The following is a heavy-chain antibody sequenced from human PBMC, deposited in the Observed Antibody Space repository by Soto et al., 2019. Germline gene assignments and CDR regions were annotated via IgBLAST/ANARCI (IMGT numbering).Heavy chain of an antibody. CDR3: ASGRITVVGSRAYYSMDV. D-gene: IGHD6-19*01. CDR2: IIPVFGIV. J-gene: IGHJ6*02. Sequence: SVKLSCNAYGGKPSHSAISWVRRSPGQGLEWVGGIIPVFGIVKYAQKFQGRVTITADESTNTAYMDLGSLRSEDSAVYYCASGRITVVGSRAYYSMDVWGQGTTVTVSS. CDR1: GGKPSHSA. V-gene: IGHV1-69*13.